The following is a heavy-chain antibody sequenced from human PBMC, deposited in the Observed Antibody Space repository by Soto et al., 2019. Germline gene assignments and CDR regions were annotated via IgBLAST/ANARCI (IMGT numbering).Heavy chain of an antibody. CDR3: ACNGRLLEWLEPPY. Sequence: SETLSLTCTVSGGSISSGGYYWSWIRQHPGKGLEWIGYIYYSGSTYYNPSLKSRVTISVDTSKNQFSLKLSSVTAADTAVYYCACNGRLLEWLEPPYWGQGTLVTVSS. V-gene: IGHV4-31*03. D-gene: IGHD3-3*01. CDR2: IYYSGST. CDR1: GGSISSGGYY. J-gene: IGHJ4*02.